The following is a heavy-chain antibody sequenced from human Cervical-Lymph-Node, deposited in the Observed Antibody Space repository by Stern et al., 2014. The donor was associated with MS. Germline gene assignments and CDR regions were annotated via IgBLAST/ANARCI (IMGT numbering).Heavy chain of an antibody. D-gene: IGHD2-2*01. Sequence: QVQLVESGAEVKKPGASVKVSCKASGYTFTSYGISWVRQAPGQGLEWMGWISAYNGNTNYAQKLQGRVTMPTDTSTSTAYMELRSLRSDDTAVYYCARSSYCSSTSCFNWFDPWGQGTLVTVSS. CDR1: GYTFTSYG. CDR3: ARSSYCSSTSCFNWFDP. V-gene: IGHV1-18*04. J-gene: IGHJ5*02. CDR2: ISAYNGNT.